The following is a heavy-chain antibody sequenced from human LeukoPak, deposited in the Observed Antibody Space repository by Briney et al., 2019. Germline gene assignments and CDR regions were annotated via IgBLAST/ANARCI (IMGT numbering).Heavy chain of an antibody. J-gene: IGHJ4*02. Sequence: GGSLRLSCAASGFTVSSNYMSWVRQAPGKGLEWVSVIYSGGSTYYADSVKGRFTISRDNSKNTLYLQMNSLRAEDTAVYYCAKVAVAGWYWYYFDYWGQGTLVTVSS. V-gene: IGHV3-53*01. CDR3: AKVAVAGWYWYYFDY. CDR1: GFTVSSNY. CDR2: IYSGGST. D-gene: IGHD6-19*01.